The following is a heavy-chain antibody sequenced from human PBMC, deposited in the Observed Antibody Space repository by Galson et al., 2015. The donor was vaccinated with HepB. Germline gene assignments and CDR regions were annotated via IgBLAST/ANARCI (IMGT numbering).Heavy chain of an antibody. CDR2: FDPEDGET. J-gene: IGHJ5*02. D-gene: IGHD1-20*01. CDR1: GYTLTELS. CDR3: ATLKYNWNPGWFDP. V-gene: IGHV1-24*01. Sequence: SVKVSCKVSGYTLTELSMHWVRQAPGKGLEWMGGFDPEDGETIYAQKFQGRVTMTEDTSTDTAYMELSSLRSEDTAVYYCATLKYNWNPGWFDPWGQGTLVTVSS.